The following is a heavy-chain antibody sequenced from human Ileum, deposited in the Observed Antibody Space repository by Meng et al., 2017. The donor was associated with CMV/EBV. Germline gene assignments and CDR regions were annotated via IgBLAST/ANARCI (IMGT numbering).Heavy chain of an antibody. CDR2: VNQDGGET. V-gene: IGHV3-7*01. CDR1: GFTFSRYW. Sequence: GESLKISCAASGFTFSRYWLAWVRQAPGKGPEWVANVNQDGGETYYVDSVKGRFTVSRDNAKNSLSLQMNSLRAEDTAVYYCARVEDFGSAHYGMDVWGQGTAVTGYS. J-gene: IGHJ6*02. CDR3: ARVEDFGSAHYGMDV. D-gene: IGHD3-3*01.